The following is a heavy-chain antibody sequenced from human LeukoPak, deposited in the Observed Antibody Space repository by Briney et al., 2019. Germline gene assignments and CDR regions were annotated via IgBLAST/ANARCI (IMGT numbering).Heavy chain of an antibody. D-gene: IGHD3-3*01. CDR2: IKQDGSEK. CDR3: ARVEITIFGVAHYYYYMDV. Sequence: GGSLRLSCAASGFTFSSYWMSWVRQAPGKGLEWVANIKQDGSEKYYVDSAKGRFTISRDNAKNSLYLQMNSLRAEDTAVYYCARVEITIFGVAHYYYYMDVWGKGTTVTVSS. V-gene: IGHV3-7*01. CDR1: GFTFSSYW. J-gene: IGHJ6*03.